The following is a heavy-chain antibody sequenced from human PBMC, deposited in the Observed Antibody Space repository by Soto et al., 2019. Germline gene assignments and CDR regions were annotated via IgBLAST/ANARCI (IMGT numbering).Heavy chain of an antibody. CDR1: GGSIRGYY. CDR2: IYSSGNT. CDR3: ARTESGTFDP. D-gene: IGHD1-7*01. V-gene: IGHV4-59*12. Sequence: SETLSLTCTVSGGSIRGYYWRWIRQPPGKGLEWIGYIYSSGNTNYNPSLKSRVTISVDTSTNQFSLKLSSVTAADTAVYYCARTESGTFDPWGQGTLVTVSS. J-gene: IGHJ5*02.